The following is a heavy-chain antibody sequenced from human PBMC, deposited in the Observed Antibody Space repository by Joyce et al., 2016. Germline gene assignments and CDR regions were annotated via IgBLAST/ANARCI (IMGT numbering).Heavy chain of an antibody. CDR1: GFSLNTYS. V-gene: IGHV3-48*02. Sequence: EVKLVESGGGLVQPGGSLRLSCAAYGFSLNTYSINWVRQAPGKGLEWLSYISASSGTICYADSVKGRFTISRDNAKNSVYLQMNSLRDEDTAVYYCARVGRTGYTCDYWGQGTLVTVSS. CDR2: ISASSGTI. D-gene: IGHD5-24*01. CDR3: ARVGRTGYTCDY. J-gene: IGHJ4*02.